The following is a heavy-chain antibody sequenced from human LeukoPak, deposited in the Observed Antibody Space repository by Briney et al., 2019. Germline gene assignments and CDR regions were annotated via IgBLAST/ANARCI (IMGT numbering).Heavy chain of an antibody. Sequence: ASVKVSCKASGYTFTSYGISWVRQAPGQGLEWMGWISAYNGNTNYAQKLQGRVTMTTDTSTSTAYMELRSLRSDDTAVYYCARAEVGLGYCSGGSCYSRDYWGQGTLVTVSS. CDR1: GYTFTSYG. CDR3: ARAEVGLGYCSGGSCYSRDY. V-gene: IGHV1-18*01. D-gene: IGHD2-15*01. CDR2: ISAYNGNT. J-gene: IGHJ4*02.